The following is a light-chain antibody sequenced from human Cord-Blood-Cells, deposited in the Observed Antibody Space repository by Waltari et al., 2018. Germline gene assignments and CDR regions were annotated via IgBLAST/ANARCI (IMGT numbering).Light chain of an antibody. J-gene: IGLJ1*01. CDR2: DVS. V-gene: IGLV2-11*01. Sequence: QSALTQPRSVSGSPGQSVTIYCTGTSRDVGGYHYVSWYQQHPGKAPKLMIYDVSKRPSGVPDRFSGSKSGNTASLTISGLQAEDEADYYCCSYAGSYTYVFGTGTKVTVL. CDR1: SRDVGGYHY. CDR3: CSYAGSYTYV.